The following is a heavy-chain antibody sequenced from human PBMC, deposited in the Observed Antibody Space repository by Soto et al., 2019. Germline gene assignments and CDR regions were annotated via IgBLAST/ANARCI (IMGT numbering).Heavy chain of an antibody. CDR2: IFYTGTA. CDR1: GGSINSFY. Sequence: SGPLYFPGSASGGSINSFYWSWIRQPPGKGLEWIGYIFYTGTANYNPSLKSRISISVDRSKNQFFLKLSSVTAADTAVYYCARVPSPWGQGTLVTVSS. CDR3: ARVPSP. J-gene: IGHJ5*02. V-gene: IGHV4-59*12.